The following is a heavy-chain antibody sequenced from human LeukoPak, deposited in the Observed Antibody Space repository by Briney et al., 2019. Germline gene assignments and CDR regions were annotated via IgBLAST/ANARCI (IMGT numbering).Heavy chain of an antibody. J-gene: IGHJ4*02. CDR3: AKDREGGSITLRDIDY. Sequence: GGSLRLSCGASGFTFSSCAMIWVRQAPGKGLEWVSAISGSGGSTYCADSVKGRFTISRDNSKNTLYLQMNSLGAEDTAVYYCAKDREGGSITLRDIDYWGQGTLVTVSS. V-gene: IGHV3-23*01. CDR2: ISGSGGST. D-gene: IGHD5-24*01. CDR1: GFTFSSCA.